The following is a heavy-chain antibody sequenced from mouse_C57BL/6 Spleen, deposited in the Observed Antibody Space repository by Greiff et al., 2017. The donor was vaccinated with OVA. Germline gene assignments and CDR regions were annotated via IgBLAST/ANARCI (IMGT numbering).Heavy chain of an antibody. J-gene: IGHJ3*01. Sequence: DVMLVESGGGLVKPGGSLKLSCAASGFTFSSYTMSWVRQTPEKRLEWVATISGGGGNTYYPDSVKGRFTISRDNAKNTLYLQMSSLRSEDTALYYCARQGGRTGTTWFAYWGQVTLVTVSA. CDR1: GFTFSSYT. CDR3: ARQGGRTGTTWFAY. V-gene: IGHV5-9*01. D-gene: IGHD4-1*01. CDR2: ISGGGGNT.